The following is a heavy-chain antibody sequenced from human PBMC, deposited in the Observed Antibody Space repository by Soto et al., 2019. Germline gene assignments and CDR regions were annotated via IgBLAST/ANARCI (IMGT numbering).Heavy chain of an antibody. Sequence: GESLKISCAASGFTFSSYGMHWVRQAPGKGLEWVAVIWYDGSNKYYADSVKGRFTISRDNSKNTLYLQMNSLRAEDTAVYYCARARTPLWFGDGFGMDVWGQGTTVTVSS. J-gene: IGHJ6*02. CDR2: IWYDGSNK. CDR3: ARARTPLWFGDGFGMDV. V-gene: IGHV3-33*01. D-gene: IGHD3-10*01. CDR1: GFTFSSYG.